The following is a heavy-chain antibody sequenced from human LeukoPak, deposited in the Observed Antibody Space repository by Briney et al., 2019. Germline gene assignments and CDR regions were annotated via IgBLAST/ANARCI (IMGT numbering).Heavy chain of an antibody. V-gene: IGHV4-34*01. CDR3: ARERLNCSGGSCYLIYYYYYMDV. CDR1: GGSFSGYY. Sequence: PSETLSLTCAVYGGSFSGYYWSWIRQPPGKGLEWIGEINHSGSTNYNPSLKSRVTISVDTSKNQFSLKLSSVTAADTAVYYCARERLNCSGGSCYLIYYYYYMDVWGKGTTVTISS. D-gene: IGHD2-15*01. CDR2: INHSGST. J-gene: IGHJ6*03.